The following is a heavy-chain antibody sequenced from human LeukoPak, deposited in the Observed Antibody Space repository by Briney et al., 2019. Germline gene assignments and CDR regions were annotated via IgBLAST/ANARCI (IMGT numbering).Heavy chain of an antibody. CDR3: ARDRSPTIFGVQDMDV. D-gene: IGHD3-3*01. J-gene: IGHJ6*03. CDR2: IDPSGGST. V-gene: IGHV1-46*01. Sequence: ASVKVSCKASGYTFSSYYMHWVRQAPGQGLEWMGIIDPSGGSTSYAQKFQGRVTMTRDMSTSTVYMELSSLRSEDTAVYYCARDRSPTIFGVQDMDVWGKGTTVTVSS. CDR1: GYTFSSYY.